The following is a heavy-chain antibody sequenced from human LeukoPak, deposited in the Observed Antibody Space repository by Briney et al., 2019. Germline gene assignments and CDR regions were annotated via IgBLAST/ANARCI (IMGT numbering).Heavy chain of an antibody. J-gene: IGHJ5*02. CDR3: ARVSPSEVVRGGWFDP. D-gene: IGHD3-10*01. V-gene: IGHV4-39*07. CDR2: IYYSGST. Sequence: PSETLSLTCTVSGGSISSSYSYWGWIRQPPGKGLEWIGNIYYSGSTYYSPSLTSRVTVSVDTSENQFSLKLSSVTAADTAVYYCARVSPSEVVRGGWFDPWGQGTLVTVSS. CDR1: GGSISSSYSY.